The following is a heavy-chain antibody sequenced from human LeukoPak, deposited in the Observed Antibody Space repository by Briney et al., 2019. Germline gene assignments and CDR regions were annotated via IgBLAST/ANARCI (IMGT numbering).Heavy chain of an antibody. V-gene: IGHV3-9*01. D-gene: IGHD6-13*01. J-gene: IGHJ4*02. Sequence: GRSLRPSCAVSGFTLDDYAMHWVRQAPGKGLEWVSGISWNGGSIGYADSVKGRFTISRDNAKNYLYLQMNSLRAEDTALYYCAKAKGLGQLTRPLDYWGQGTLVIVSS. CDR3: AKAKGLGQLTRPLDY. CDR2: ISWNGGSI. CDR1: GFTLDDYA.